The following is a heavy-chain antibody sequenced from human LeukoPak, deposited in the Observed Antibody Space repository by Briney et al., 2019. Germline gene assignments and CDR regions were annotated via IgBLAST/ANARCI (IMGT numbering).Heavy chain of an antibody. Sequence: GGSLRLSCAGSGFPFTFAMSWVRQAPGKGLEWVSTISGSGADTYYADSVRGRFTISRDNSKNMLYLQMNSLRAEDTAVYYCAKQSTARSLGEGGQGTLVTVSS. CDR1: GFPFTFA. CDR2: ISGSGADT. V-gene: IGHV3-23*01. J-gene: IGHJ4*02. CDR3: AKQSTARSLGE. D-gene: IGHD6-6*01.